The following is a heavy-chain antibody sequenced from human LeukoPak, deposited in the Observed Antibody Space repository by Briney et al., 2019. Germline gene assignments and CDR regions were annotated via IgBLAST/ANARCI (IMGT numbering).Heavy chain of an antibody. CDR3: ARDKREYQLPTVGHWFDP. J-gene: IGHJ5*02. CDR2: IYYSGST. D-gene: IGHD2-2*01. Sequence: PSETLSLTCTVSGGSISSGGYYWSWIRQHPGKGLEWIGYIYYSGSTYHNPSLKSRVTISVDTSKNQFSLKLSSVTAADTAVYYCARDKREYQLPTVGHWFDPWGQGTLVTVSS. CDR1: GGSISSGGYY. V-gene: IGHV4-31*03.